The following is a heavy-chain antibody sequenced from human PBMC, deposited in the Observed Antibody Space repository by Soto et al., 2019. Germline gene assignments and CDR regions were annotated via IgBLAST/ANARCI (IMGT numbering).Heavy chain of an antibody. V-gene: IGHV3-11*06. D-gene: IGHD3-3*01. J-gene: IGHJ4*02. Sequence: GGSLRLSCAASGFTFSDYYMSWIRQAPGKGLEWVSYISSSSSYTNYADSVKGRFTISRDNAKNSLYLQMNSLRAEDTAVYYCARVPLSDYDFWSGYYPQYYFDYWGQGTLVTVSS. CDR3: ARVPLSDYDFWSGYYPQYYFDY. CDR1: GFTFSDYY. CDR2: ISSSSSYT.